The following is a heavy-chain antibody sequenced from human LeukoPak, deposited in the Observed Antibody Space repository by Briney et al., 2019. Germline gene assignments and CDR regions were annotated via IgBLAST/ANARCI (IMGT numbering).Heavy chain of an antibody. V-gene: IGHV4-59*01. Sequence: SETLSLTCTVSGGSISSYYWSWIRQPPGKGLEWIGYIYYSGSTNYNPSLKSRVTISVDTSKNQFSLKLSSVTAADTAVYYCARDSSSWFTTWGQGTLVTVSS. D-gene: IGHD6-13*01. CDR2: IYYSGST. CDR3: ARDSSSWFTT. J-gene: IGHJ5*02. CDR1: GGSISSYY.